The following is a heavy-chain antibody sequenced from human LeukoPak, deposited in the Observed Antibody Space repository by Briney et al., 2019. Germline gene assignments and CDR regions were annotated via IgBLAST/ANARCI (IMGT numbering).Heavy chain of an antibody. Sequence: PGGSLRLSCAASGFTFSRSWMTWVRQAPGKGLEWVSYISRSGSTIFYADSVKGRFTISRDNAKNSVSLQMNSLRAEDTAVYFCARPTWTNYMDVWGKGTAVTISS. CDR3: ARPTWTNYMDV. D-gene: IGHD3/OR15-3a*01. CDR1: GFTFSRSW. CDR2: ISRSGSTI. J-gene: IGHJ6*03. V-gene: IGHV3-48*03.